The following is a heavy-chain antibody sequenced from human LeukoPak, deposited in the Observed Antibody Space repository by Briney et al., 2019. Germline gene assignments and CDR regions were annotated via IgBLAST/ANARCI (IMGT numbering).Heavy chain of an antibody. J-gene: IGHJ4*02. Sequence: GGSLRLSCAAYGFTFSSYAMHWARQAPGKGLEWVAVISYDGSNKYYADSVKGRFTISRDNSKNTLYLQMNSLRAEDTAVYYCARDLIAVAVKRYYFDYWGQGTLVTVSS. CDR2: ISYDGSNK. CDR3: ARDLIAVAVKRYYFDY. V-gene: IGHV3-30-3*01. D-gene: IGHD6-19*01. CDR1: GFTFSSYA.